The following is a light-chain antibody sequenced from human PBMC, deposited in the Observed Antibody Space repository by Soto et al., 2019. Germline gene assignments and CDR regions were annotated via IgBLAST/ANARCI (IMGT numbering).Light chain of an antibody. CDR3: SANTVSGTYV. CDR2: ANK. CDR1: SSNIGAGYE. J-gene: IGLJ1*01. V-gene: IGLV1-40*01. Sequence: QSVLTQPPSVSGAPGQTVTISCTGSSSNIGAGYEVHWYHQIPGTAPKLLVSANKNRPSGVPDRLSASKSGTSASLAITGLQAEEEAHYYCSANTVSGTYVLGTGTKVTVL.